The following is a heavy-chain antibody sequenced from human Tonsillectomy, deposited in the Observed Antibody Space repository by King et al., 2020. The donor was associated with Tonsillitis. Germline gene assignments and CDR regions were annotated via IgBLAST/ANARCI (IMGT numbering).Heavy chain of an antibody. Sequence: VQLVESGGGLIQPGGSLRLSCAASGFTFSSYSMNWVRQAPGKGLEWVSYISISSSTIYYADSVKGRFTISRDNAKNSLYLQMNSLRAEDTAVYYCARDWGYCSGGSCYFDYWGQGTLVTVSS. D-gene: IGHD2-15*01. V-gene: IGHV3-48*01. CDR1: GFTFSSYS. J-gene: IGHJ4*02. CDR3: ARDWGYCSGGSCYFDY. CDR2: ISISSSTI.